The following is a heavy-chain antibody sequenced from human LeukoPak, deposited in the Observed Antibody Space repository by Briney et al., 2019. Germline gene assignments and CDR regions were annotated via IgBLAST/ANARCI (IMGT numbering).Heavy chain of an antibody. J-gene: IGHJ4*02. Sequence: GGSLRLSCAASGFTFSSYAMSWVRQAPEKGLEWVSAISGSGGSTYYADSVKGRFTISRDNSKNTLYLQMNSLRAEDTAVYYCANVFTVYGSGVYWGQGTLVTVSS. CDR1: GFTFSSYA. D-gene: IGHD3-10*01. V-gene: IGHV3-23*01. CDR2: ISGSGGST. CDR3: ANVFTVYGSGVY.